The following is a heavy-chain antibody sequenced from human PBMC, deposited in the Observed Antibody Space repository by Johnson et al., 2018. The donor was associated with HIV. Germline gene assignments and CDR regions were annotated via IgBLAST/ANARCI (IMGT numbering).Heavy chain of an antibody. CDR3: AKDPSRELLGAFDI. CDR1: GFTFDDYA. V-gene: IGHV3-9*01. CDR2: ISWNSGSI. Sequence: LVESGGGLVQPGRSLRLSCAASGFTFDDYAMHWVRQAPGKGLEWVSGISWNSGSIGYADSVKGQFTISRDNAKNSLYLQMNSLRAEDTALYYCAKDPSRELLGAFDIWGQGTMVTVSS. J-gene: IGHJ3*02. D-gene: IGHD1-26*01.